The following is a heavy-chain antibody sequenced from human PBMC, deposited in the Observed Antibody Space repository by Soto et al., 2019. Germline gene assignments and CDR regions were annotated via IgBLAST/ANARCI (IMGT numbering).Heavy chain of an antibody. J-gene: IGHJ6*03. V-gene: IGHV3-23*01. CDR2: ISGSGGRN. CDR3: AKEGDSCTSTRCHGEYYYYSMDV. Sequence: GGPLRLSCAASGFTFSIYAMSWVRQAPGKXLXXVSAISGSGGRNYYEESVQGRLQLSRENSKNTLHLQMHSPRAEDKAVYYCAKEGDSCTSTRCHGEYYYYSMDVWGKGTTVTVSS. D-gene: IGHD2-2*01. CDR1: GFTFSIYA.